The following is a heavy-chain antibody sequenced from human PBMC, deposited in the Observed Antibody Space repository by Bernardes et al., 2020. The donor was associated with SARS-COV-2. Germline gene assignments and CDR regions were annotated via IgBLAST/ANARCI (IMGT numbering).Heavy chain of an antibody. CDR2: FDPEDGET. CDR1: GYTLTELS. Sequence: ASVKVSCKVSGYTLTELSMHWVRQAPGKGLEWMGGFDPEDGETIYAQKFRGRVTMTENTSTDTAYMELSSLRFEDTAVYYCATAPAVCSSTSCRNWFDPWGQGTLVTVSS. D-gene: IGHD2-2*01. CDR3: ATAPAVCSSTSCRNWFDP. J-gene: IGHJ5*02. V-gene: IGHV1-24*01.